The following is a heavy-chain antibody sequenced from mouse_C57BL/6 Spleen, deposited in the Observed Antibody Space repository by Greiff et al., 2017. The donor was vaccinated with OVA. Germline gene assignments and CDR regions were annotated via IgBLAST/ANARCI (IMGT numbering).Heavy chain of an antibody. V-gene: IGHV1-74*01. CDR2: IHPSDSDT. Sequence: QVHVKQPGAELVKPGASVKVSCKASGYTFTSYWMHWVKQRPGQGLEWIGRIHPSDSDTNYNQKFKGKATLTVDKSSSTAYMQLSSLTSEDSAVYYCAIWDTTADYFDYWGQGTTLTVSS. CDR3: AIWDTTADYFDY. J-gene: IGHJ2*01. CDR1: GYTFTSYW. D-gene: IGHD1-2*01.